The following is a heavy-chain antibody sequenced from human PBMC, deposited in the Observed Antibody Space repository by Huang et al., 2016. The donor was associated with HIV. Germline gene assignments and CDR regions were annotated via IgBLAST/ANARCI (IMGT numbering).Heavy chain of an antibody. CDR2: FRLLYSKA. V-gene: IGHV1-69*12. CDR1: GDSFQIFG. D-gene: IGHD2-21*01. Sequence: QVHLVQSGPEVKNPGSSVKVSCTTSGDSFQIFGISWVRQASGQGLEWIGGFRLLYSKAKYEQTMKSGASIVARGSTATVYMELNSLRPEATAVYYCARWPSHEIWTPYYSGWHYSIDVWGEGTSVIVSS. CDR3: ARWPSHEIWTPYYSGWHYSIDV. J-gene: IGHJ6*03.